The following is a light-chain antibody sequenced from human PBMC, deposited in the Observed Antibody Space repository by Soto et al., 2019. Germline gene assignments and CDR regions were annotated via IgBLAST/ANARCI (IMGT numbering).Light chain of an antibody. J-gene: IGKJ1*01. CDR1: QSVGSW. CDR3: QQYHKFWT. CDR2: KAS. Sequence: DIQMTQSPSTLSASVGDRVTITCRASQSVGSWLAWYQQTPGKAPKLLIYKASRLESGVPSRFSGSESGTEFTLTISNLQPDDFATYYCQQYHKFWTFGQGTKVEIK. V-gene: IGKV1-5*03.